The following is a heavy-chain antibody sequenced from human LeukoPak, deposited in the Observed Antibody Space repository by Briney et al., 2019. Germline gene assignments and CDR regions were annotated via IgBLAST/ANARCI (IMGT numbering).Heavy chain of an antibody. J-gene: IGHJ5*02. CDR2: ISTSSSYI. V-gene: IGHV3-21*01. CDR1: GFTFSSYS. CDR3: ARSNPGQAWFDP. Sequence: GGSLRLSCAASGFTFSSYSMNWVRQAPGKGLEWVSSISTSSSYIYYADSLKGRFTISRDNAKNSLYLQMNSLRAEDTAVYYWARSNPGQAWFDPWGQGTLVTVSS.